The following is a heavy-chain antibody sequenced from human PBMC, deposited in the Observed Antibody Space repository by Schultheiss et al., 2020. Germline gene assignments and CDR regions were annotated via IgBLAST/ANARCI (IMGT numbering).Heavy chain of an antibody. CDR1: GFTFSSYD. Sequence: GGSLRLSCAASGFTFSSYDMHWVRQATGKGLEWVSAIGTAGDTYYPGSVKGRFTISRENAKNSLYLQMNSLRAGDTAVYYCARGLVNYYYYYMDVWGKGTTVTVSS. J-gene: IGHJ6*03. CDR2: IGTAGDT. V-gene: IGHV3-13*01. D-gene: IGHD2-21*01. CDR3: ARGLVNYYYYYMDV.